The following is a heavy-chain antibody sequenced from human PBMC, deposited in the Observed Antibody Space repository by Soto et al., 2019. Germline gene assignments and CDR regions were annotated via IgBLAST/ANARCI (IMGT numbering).Heavy chain of an antibody. CDR1: GFTFGSYA. V-gene: IGHV3-30*18. D-gene: IGHD3-10*02. CDR3: AKDGFRGSVRGGGDYYGMDV. J-gene: IGHJ6*02. Sequence: GSLILSCAASGFTFGSYAMHWVRQAPGKGLEWVAVTSYDGSNKYYADSVKGRFTISRDNSKNTLYLQMNSLRAEDTAVYYCAKDGFRGSVRGGGDYYGMDVWGQGYKVTVYS. CDR2: TSYDGSNK.